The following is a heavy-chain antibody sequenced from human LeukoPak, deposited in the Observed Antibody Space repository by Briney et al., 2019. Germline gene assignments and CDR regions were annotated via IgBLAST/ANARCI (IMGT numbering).Heavy chain of an antibody. D-gene: IGHD3-10*01. CDR2: IRYDGSNK. CDR3: AKGYYGSGSYFDY. J-gene: IGHJ4*02. V-gene: IGHV3-30*02. Sequence: GGSLRLSCAASGFPFSSYGMHWVRQAPGKGLEWVAFIRYDGSNKYYADSVKGRFTISRDNSKNTLYLQMNSLRAEDTAVYYCAKGYYGSGSYFDYWGQGTLVTVSS. CDR1: GFPFSSYG.